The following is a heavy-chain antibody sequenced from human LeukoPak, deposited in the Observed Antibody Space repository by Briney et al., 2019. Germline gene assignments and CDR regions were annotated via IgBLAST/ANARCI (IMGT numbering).Heavy chain of an antibody. J-gene: IGHJ5*02. D-gene: IGHD5-18*01. V-gene: IGHV3-30*02. CDR3: AKDSYGYARSGDWFDP. CDR2: IRYDGSNK. CDR1: GFTFSSYG. Sequence: GGSLRLSCAASGFTFSSYGMHWVRQAPGKGLEWVAFIRYDGSNKYYADSVKGRFTISRDNSKNTLYLQMNSLRAEDTAVYYCAKDSYGYARSGDWFDPWAWEPWSPSPQ.